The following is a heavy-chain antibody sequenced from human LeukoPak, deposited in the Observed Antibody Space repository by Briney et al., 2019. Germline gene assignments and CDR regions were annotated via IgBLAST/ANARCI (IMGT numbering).Heavy chain of an antibody. CDR1: GYTFTSYG. CDR3: ARDKTVRSEFDY. CDR2: ISAYNGNT. V-gene: IGHV1-18*01. J-gene: IGHJ4*02. Sequence: GASVKVSCKASGYTFTSYGISWVRQAPGQGLDGMGWISAYNGNTNYAQKLQGRVTMTTDTSTSTAYMELRSLRSDDTAVYYCARDKTVRSEFDYWGQGTLVTVSS.